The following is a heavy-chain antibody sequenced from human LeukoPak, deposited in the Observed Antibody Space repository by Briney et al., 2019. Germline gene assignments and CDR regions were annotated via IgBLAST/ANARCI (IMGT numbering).Heavy chain of an antibody. Sequence: SETLSLTCAVSADSFSSHYWTWIRQPPGKGLEWIGYISYIGSTNYNPSLKSRVTISIDTSKNQFSLKLTSVTAADTAVYYCARDLVAVTKGFDIWGQGTMVSVSS. V-gene: IGHV4-59*11. CDR1: ADSFSSHY. D-gene: IGHD4-17*01. CDR3: ARDLVAVTKGFDI. CDR2: ISYIGST. J-gene: IGHJ3*02.